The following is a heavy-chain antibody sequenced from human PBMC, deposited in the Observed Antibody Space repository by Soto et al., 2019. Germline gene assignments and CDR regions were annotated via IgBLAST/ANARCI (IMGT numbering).Heavy chain of an antibody. CDR1: EYSLADQG. J-gene: IGHJ5*02. Sequence: ESQQVSRKGSEYSLADQGSRRVRQMPGKGLEWMGIISPDDSDTLYSPSFQGQLTISVDKSISTGYRQWSSLKASDTAIYFLTTRLRDVSIPGSCFGPWAQGPLGTVYS. V-gene: IGHV5-51*01. CDR2: ISPDDSDT. D-gene: IGHD3-10*01. CDR3: TTRLRDVSIPGSCFGP.